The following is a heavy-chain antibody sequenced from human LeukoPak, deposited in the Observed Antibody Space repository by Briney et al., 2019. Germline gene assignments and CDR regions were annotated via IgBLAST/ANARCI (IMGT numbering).Heavy chain of an antibody. CDR2: ISYDGSNK. D-gene: IGHD3-22*01. J-gene: IGHJ5*02. V-gene: IGHV3-30*14. Sequence: GGSLRLSCAASGFTFSSYAMHWVRQAPGKGLEWVAVISYDGSNKYYADSVKGRFTISRDNSKNTLYLQMNSLRAEDTAVYYCARGYYYDSSGYYGQAFDPWGQGTLVTVSS. CDR1: GFTFSSYA. CDR3: ARGYYYDSSGYYGQAFDP.